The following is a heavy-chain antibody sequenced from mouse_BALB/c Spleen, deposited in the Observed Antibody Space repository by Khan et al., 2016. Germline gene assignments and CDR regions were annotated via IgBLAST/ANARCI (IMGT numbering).Heavy chain of an antibody. J-gene: IGHJ4*01. CDR1: GYIFIDYE. Sequence: QVQLQQSGAELVRPGASVTLSCKASGYIFIDYEMYWVKQTPVHGLEWIGAIDPETDGTAYNQKFKGKAILTADKSSSTAYMELRSLTSEDSAVYYCTRRTYYGSRRALDYWGQGTSVTVSS. D-gene: IGHD1-1*01. V-gene: IGHV1-15*01. CDR3: TRRTYYGSRRALDY. CDR2: IDPETDGT.